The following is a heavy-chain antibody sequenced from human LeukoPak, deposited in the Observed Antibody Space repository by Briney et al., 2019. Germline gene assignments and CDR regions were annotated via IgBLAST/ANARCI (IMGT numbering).Heavy chain of an antibody. V-gene: IGHV3-74*01. J-gene: IGHJ4*02. CDR1: GFTSSTYW. D-gene: IGHD2-2*01. Sequence: GGSLRLSCAASGFTSSTYWMYWVRQPPGKGLVWVSRINSDGSSTSYADSVKGRFTISRDNAKNTLYLQMNSLRAEDTAVYYCARGGGYCTTISCNPCYFDYWGRGTLVTVSS. CDR2: INSDGSST. CDR3: ARGGGYCTTISCNPCYFDY.